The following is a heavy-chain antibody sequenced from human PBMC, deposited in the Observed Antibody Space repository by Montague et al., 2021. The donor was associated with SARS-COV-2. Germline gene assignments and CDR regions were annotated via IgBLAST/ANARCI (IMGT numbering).Heavy chain of an antibody. D-gene: IGHD3-9*01. Sequence: SETLSLTCTVSGVSVTDYYWCWIRPPPGKGLEWVGDVLYNKGTNFNSSLTSRVAISVDTSKNQFSPRLTSVTAADTAFSYCMRHPHDDGLNGHLDFWDQGTLVTVSS. J-gene: IGHJ4*02. CDR2: VLYNKGT. CDR1: GVSVTDYY. CDR3: MRHPHDDGLNGHLDF. V-gene: IGHV4-59*08.